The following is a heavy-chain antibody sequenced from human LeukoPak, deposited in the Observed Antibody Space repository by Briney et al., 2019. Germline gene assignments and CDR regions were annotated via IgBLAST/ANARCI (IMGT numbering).Heavy chain of an antibody. V-gene: IGHV3-20*04. D-gene: IGHD3-16*02. CDR2: INWNGGST. CDR1: GFTFDDYG. Sequence: PGGSLRLSCAASGFTFDDYGMSWVRQALGKGLEWVSGINWNGGSTGYADSVKGRFTISRDNAKNSLYLQMNSLRAEDTAVYYCARGSSLITFGGLIVWGQGTLVTVSS. CDR3: ARGSSLITFGGLIV. J-gene: IGHJ4*02.